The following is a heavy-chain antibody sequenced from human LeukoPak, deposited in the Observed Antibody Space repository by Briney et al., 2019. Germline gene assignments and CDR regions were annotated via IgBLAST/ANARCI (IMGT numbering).Heavy chain of an antibody. CDR3: AKNAAIYDRRGYSFLW. V-gene: IGHV1-69*13. J-gene: IGHJ4*02. CDR1: GGTFSRYA. CDR2: IIPSFGAP. D-gene: IGHD3-22*01. Sequence: VASVKVSCKASGGTFSRYAISWVRQAPGQGLEWMGVIIPSFGAPNYAQKFQGRVTITADESTTTAYMEQTSLRSEDTAIYYCAKNAAIYDRRGYSFLWWGQGTLVTVSS.